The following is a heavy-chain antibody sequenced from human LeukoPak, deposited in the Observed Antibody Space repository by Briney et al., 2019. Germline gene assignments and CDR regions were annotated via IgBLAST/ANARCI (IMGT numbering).Heavy chain of an antibody. V-gene: IGHV4-61*02. CDR3: ARDIGYSNWFDP. CDR2: INTSGST. Sequence: SETLSLTCTVSGGSISSGSYYWSWIRQPAGKGLEWIGRINTSGSTNYNPSLKSRVTISVDTSKNRFSLKLSSVTAADTAVYYCARDIGYSNWFDPWGQGTLVTVSS. CDR1: GGSISSGSYY. J-gene: IGHJ5*02. D-gene: IGHD5-24*01.